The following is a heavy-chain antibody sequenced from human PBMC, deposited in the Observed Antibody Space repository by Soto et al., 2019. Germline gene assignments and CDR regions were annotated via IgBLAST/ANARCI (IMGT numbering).Heavy chain of an antibody. CDR1: GFTFSSYS. CDR3: ARDPGYSSGFSGVGWFDP. CDR2: ISSSSSTI. J-gene: IGHJ5*02. D-gene: IGHD6-19*01. Sequence: EVQLVESGGGLVQPGGSLRLSCAASGFTFSSYSMNWDRQAPGKGLEWVSYISSSSSTIYYADSVKGRFTISRDNAKNSLYLQMNSLRAEDTAVYYCARDPGYSSGFSGVGWFDPWGQGTLVTVSS. V-gene: IGHV3-48*01.